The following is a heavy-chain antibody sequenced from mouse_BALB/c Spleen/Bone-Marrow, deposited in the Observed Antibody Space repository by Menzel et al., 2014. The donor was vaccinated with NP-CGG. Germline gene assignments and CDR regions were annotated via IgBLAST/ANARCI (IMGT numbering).Heavy chain of an antibody. CDR3: ARDGYYVFYAMDY. CDR2: INSNGGST. J-gene: IGHJ4*01. D-gene: IGHD2-3*01. V-gene: IGHV5-6-3*01. CDR1: GFTFSSYG. Sequence: EVMLVESGGGLVQPGGSLKLSCAASGFTFSSYGMSWVRQTPDKRLELVATINSNGGSTYYPDSVKGRFTICRDNAKNTLYLQMSSLKSEDTAMYYCARDGYYVFYAMDYWGQGTSVTVSS.